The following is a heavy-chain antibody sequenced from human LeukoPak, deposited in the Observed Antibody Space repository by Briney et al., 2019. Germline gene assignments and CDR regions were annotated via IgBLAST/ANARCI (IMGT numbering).Heavy chain of an antibody. CDR1: GYPFLSYG. CDR3: ARVFYFYDTSGPQYSFDY. J-gene: IGHJ4*02. D-gene: IGHD3-22*01. CDR2: VSAYNGDT. Sequence: VSVTLPYKTCGYPFLSYGLSWVRQAPGQGLEWMGWVSAYNGDTNYAQRLQGWVTMTTDTSTTTSYMELRSLRSDDTAVYYCARVFYFYDTSGPQYSFDYWGQGTLVTVSS. V-gene: IGHV1-18*04.